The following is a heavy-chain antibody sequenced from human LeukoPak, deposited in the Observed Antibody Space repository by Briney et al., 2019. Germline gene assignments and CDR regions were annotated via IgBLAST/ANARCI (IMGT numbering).Heavy chain of an antibody. CDR3: AKVLLWFGQSDY. CDR2: ISGSGDNT. Sequence: GGSLRLSCAASGFSFSRNAVSWVRQAPGKGLEWVSAISGSGDNTYFADSVKGRFTISRDNSKNTLYLQMSSLRAEDTAVYYCAKVLLWFGQSDYWGRGTLVTVSS. V-gene: IGHV3-23*01. CDR1: GFSFSRNA. J-gene: IGHJ4*02. D-gene: IGHD3/OR15-3a*01.